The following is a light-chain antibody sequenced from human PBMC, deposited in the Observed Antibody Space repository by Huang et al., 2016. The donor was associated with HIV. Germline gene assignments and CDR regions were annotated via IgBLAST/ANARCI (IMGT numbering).Light chain of an antibody. J-gene: IGKJ4*01. V-gene: IGKV3-11*01. CDR3: QQRSKWPLT. CDR1: QSIGTY. Sequence: EIVLTQSPVTRSLSPGDRATLSCRASQSIGTYLAWYQQKSGQDPRLLIYDVSNRAAGVPARFSARGSETDFTLPIASLDPDDFAIYHCQQRSKWPLTFGGGTKVEMK. CDR2: DVS.